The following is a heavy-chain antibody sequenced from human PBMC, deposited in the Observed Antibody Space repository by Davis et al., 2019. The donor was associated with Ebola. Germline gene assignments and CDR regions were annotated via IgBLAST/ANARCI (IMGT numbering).Heavy chain of an antibody. CDR2: IYPTDSDT. V-gene: IGHV5-51*01. D-gene: IGHD4-17*01. CDR3: ARRSPYGAYEGGWYFDL. CDR1: GYSFTKYL. J-gene: IGHJ2*01. Sequence: GESLKISCKGSGYSFTKYLIGWVRQMPGKGLEWLGIIYPTDSDTRYSPSFLGQVTISADKSISTAYLQWSSLKASDTAMYYCARRSPYGAYEGGWYFDLWGRGTLVTVSS.